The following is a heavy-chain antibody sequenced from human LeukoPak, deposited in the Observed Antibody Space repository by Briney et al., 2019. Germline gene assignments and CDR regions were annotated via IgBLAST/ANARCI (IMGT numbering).Heavy chain of an antibody. CDR3: ARSTGWLNGH. Sequence: SQTLSLTCAISGDSVSSRSSAWNWIRQSPWRGLEWLGRTYYRSRWYNDYAVSVKGRITINPDTSKNQFSLQLNSVTAEDTAVYYCARSTGWLNGHWGQGTLVTVSS. CDR2: TYYRSRWYN. J-gene: IGHJ4*02. V-gene: IGHV6-1*01. D-gene: IGHD2-8*02. CDR1: GDSVSSRSSA.